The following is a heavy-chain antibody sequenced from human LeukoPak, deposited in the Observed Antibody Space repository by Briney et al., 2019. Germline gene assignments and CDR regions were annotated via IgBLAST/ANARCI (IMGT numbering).Heavy chain of an antibody. D-gene: IGHD6-6*01. CDR2: ISHDGSNN. Sequence: GGSLRLSCAASGFTFSNYGMHWVRQAPGKGLEWVVVISHDGSNNNYADSVKGRFTISRDNSKNTLYLQMNSLRPKDTAVYYCARDRIAARQLADYWGQGTLVTVSS. CDR1: GFTFSNYG. V-gene: IGHV3-30*03. J-gene: IGHJ4*02. CDR3: ARDRIAARQLADY.